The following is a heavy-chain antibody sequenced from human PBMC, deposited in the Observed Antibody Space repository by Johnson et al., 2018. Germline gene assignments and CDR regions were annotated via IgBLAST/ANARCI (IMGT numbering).Heavy chain of an antibody. CDR2: IWYDGSNK. D-gene: IGHD1-26*01. J-gene: IGHJ3*01. V-gene: IGHV3-33*01. Sequence: QVQLVESGGGVVQPGRSLRLSCAASGFTFSTYGMHWVRQAPGKGLEWVAVIWYDGSNKYYADSVKGRFTISRDNSKNTLYLQMNSLRAEDTAVYYCARGSAKWGPDAFDLWGQGTMVTVSS. CDR1: GFTFSTYG. CDR3: ARGSAKWGPDAFDL.